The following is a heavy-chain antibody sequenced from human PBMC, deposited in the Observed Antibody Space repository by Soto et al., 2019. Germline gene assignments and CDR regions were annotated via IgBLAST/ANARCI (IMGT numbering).Heavy chain of an antibody. CDR1: GFTFSSYA. D-gene: IGHD3-16*01. V-gene: IGHV3-23*01. Sequence: PGGSLRLSCAASGFTFSSYAMSWVRQAPGKGLEWVSAISGSGGSTYYADSVRGRFTISRDNSKNTLYLQMNSLRAEDTAVYYCAKGSLRRGRPGAFDIWGQGTMVTVSS. CDR3: AKGSLRRGRPGAFDI. J-gene: IGHJ3*02. CDR2: ISGSGGST.